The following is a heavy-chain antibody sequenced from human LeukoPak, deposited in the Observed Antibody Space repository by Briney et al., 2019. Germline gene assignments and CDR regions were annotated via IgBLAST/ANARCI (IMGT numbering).Heavy chain of an antibody. CDR3: ASDVHGDYGSGWFDP. Sequence: VASVKVSCKTSGGTFNNSAISWVRQAPGQGLEWLGGIMLLFGTAGYAQTFQGRVTITKDESTRTVYLELTSLTSDDTAVYYCASDVHGDYGSGWFDPWGQGTLVSVSS. CDR2: IMLLFGTA. D-gene: IGHD4-17*01. CDR1: GGTFNNSA. J-gene: IGHJ5*02. V-gene: IGHV1-69*05.